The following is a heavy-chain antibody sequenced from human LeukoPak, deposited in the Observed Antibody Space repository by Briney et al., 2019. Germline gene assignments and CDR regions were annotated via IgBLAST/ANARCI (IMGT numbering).Heavy chain of an antibody. CDR1: GFTFSDHY. CDR3: ARGFVWFDY. CDR2: TRNKANSYTT. D-gene: IGHD2-8*01. Sequence: GSLRLSCAASGFTFSDHYMDWVRQAPGKGLEWVGRTRNKANSYTTEYAASVKGRFTISRDDSKNSLYLQMNSLRAEDTAVYYCARGFVWFDYWGQGTLVTVSS. J-gene: IGHJ4*02. V-gene: IGHV3-72*01.